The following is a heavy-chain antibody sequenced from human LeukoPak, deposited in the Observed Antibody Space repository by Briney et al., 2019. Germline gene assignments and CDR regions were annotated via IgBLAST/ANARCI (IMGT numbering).Heavy chain of an antibody. D-gene: IGHD4-11*01. V-gene: IGHV1-18*04. Sequence: ASVTVSFKASGYTFTGHYMHWVRQVPGQGLEWMGWINPNNGNTNYAQKLQGRVTMTTDTSTSTAYMELRSLRSDDTAVYYCARVRGDYRTLDYWGQGTLVTVSS. CDR2: INPNNGNT. CDR3: ARVRGDYRTLDY. J-gene: IGHJ4*02. CDR1: GYTFTGHY.